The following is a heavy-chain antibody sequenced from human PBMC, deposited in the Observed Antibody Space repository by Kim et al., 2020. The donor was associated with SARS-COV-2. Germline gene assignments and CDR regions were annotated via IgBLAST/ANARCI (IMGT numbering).Heavy chain of an antibody. CDR3: ARDGGYDSSPPTSN. D-gene: IGHD3-22*01. CDR1: GGTFSSYA. Sequence: SVKVSCKASGGTFSSYAISWVRQAPGQGLEWMGGIIPIFGTATYAQKFQSRVTITADESTSTFYMDLSSLRSEDTAVYYCARDGGYDSSPPTSNWGQGTLVTVSP. J-gene: IGHJ4*02. CDR2: IIPIFGTA. V-gene: IGHV1-69*13.